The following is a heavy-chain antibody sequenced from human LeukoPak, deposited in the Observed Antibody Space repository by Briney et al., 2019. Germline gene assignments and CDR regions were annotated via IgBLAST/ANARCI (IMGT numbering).Heavy chain of an antibody. V-gene: IGHV3-30-3*01. D-gene: IGHD6-19*01. J-gene: IGHJ6*02. Sequence: PGGSLRLSCAASGFTFSSYAMHWVRQAPGKGLEWVAVISYDGSNKYYADSVKGRFTISRDNSKNTLYLQMNSLRAEDTAVYYCAREPIMAVAGTAYYYYYGMDVWGQGTTVTVSS. CDR1: GFTFSSYA. CDR3: AREPIMAVAGTAYYYYYGMDV. CDR2: ISYDGSNK.